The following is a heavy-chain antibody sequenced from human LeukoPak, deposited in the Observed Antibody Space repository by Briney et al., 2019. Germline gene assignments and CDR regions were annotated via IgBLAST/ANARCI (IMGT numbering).Heavy chain of an antibody. CDR2: IYQSGST. J-gene: IGHJ4*02. CDR3: ARSEINDYNIY. Sequence: SETLSLTCTDSGGSISSSSYYWGWIRQPPGKGLEWIGSIYQSGSTYDNPSLRSRVTMSMDTSKNQFSLKMRPVPAADTAVYYCARSEINDYNIYWGQGILVTVSS. CDR1: GGSISSSSYY. V-gene: IGHV4-39*07. D-gene: IGHD3-16*01.